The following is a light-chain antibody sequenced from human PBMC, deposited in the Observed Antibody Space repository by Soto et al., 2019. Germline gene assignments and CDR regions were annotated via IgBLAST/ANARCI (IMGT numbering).Light chain of an antibody. CDR3: QQYGSSRWT. Sequence: EIVLTQSPGTLSLSLGERATLSCRASQSVSSSYLACYQQKPGQAHRLLIYGASSRATGLPDRFSGSGSGTVFTLTISRLEPEDFAVYYCQQYGSSRWTFGQGTKVEIK. V-gene: IGKV3-20*01. CDR2: GAS. CDR1: QSVSSSY. J-gene: IGKJ1*01.